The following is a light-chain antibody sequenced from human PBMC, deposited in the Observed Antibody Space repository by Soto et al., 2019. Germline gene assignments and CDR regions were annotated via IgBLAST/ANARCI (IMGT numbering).Light chain of an antibody. V-gene: IGLV2-14*03. CDR1: SSDVGAYHS. CDR3: SSFTDTGTVM. J-gene: IGLJ3*02. CDR2: DVS. Sequence: QSALTPPASVSGSPGQSFTIPCTGSSSDVGAYHSVSWYQQHPGKAPKLIIFDVSNRPSGVSNRFSGSKSGNTASLTISGLQAEDEADYYCSSFTDTGTVMFGGGTKLTVL.